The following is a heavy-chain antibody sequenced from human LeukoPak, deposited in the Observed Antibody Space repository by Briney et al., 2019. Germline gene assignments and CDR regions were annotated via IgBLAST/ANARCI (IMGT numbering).Heavy chain of an antibody. CDR1: GYSFTSYW. J-gene: IGHJ6*02. CDR3: ARHLVPTMLIHYGMDV. CDR2: IYPGDSDT. Sequence: HGESLKISCKGSGYSFTSYWIGWVRQMPGKGLEWMGIIYPGDSDTRYSPSFQGQVTISADKSISTAYLQWSSLKASDTAMYYCARHLVPTMLIHYGMDVWGQGTTVTVSS. V-gene: IGHV5-51*01. D-gene: IGHD3-16*01.